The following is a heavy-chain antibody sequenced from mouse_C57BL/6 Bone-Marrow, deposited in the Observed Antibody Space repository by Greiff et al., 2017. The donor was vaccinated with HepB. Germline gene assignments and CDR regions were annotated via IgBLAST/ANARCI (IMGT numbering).Heavy chain of an antibody. Sequence: QVQLQQSGAELVRPGTSVKVSCKASGYAFTNYLIEWVKQRPGQGLEWIGVINPGSGGTNYNEKFKGKATLTADKSSSTAYMQLSSLTSEDSAVYVCARWDDLYAMDYWGQGTSVTVSS. CDR3: ARWDDLYAMDY. J-gene: IGHJ4*01. CDR1: GYAFTNYL. V-gene: IGHV1-54*01. CDR2: INPGSGGT. D-gene: IGHD4-1*01.